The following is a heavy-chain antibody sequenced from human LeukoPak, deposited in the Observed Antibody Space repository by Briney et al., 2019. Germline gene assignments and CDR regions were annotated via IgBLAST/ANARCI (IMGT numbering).Heavy chain of an antibody. CDR1: GFTFSTFA. CDR3: TRDFGRSSYYFDF. CDR2: IFPSGGEI. D-gene: IGHD3-3*01. Sequence: KAGGSLRLSCAASGFTFSTFAMIWVRQPPGKGLEWVSSIFPSGGEIHYADSVRGRFTISRDNSKSTLSLQMNRLRVEDTAVYYCTRDFGRSSYYFDFWGQGTLVTVSS. V-gene: IGHV3-23*01. J-gene: IGHJ4*02.